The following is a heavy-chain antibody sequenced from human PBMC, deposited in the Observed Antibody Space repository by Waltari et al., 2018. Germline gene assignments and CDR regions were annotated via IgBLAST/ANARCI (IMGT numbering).Heavy chain of an antibody. CDR1: GFTFSSYS. CDR2: SSSSSSYI. J-gene: IGHJ5*02. CDR3: ARESLVAVPAAIGDWFDP. V-gene: IGHV3-21*01. Sequence: EVQLVESGGGLVKPGGSLRLSCAASGFTFSSYSMNWVRQAPGKGLEWVSSSSSSSSYIYYADSVKGRFTISRDNAKNSLYLQMNSLRAEDTAVYYCARESLVAVPAAIGDWFDPWGQGTLVTVSS. D-gene: IGHD2-2*01.